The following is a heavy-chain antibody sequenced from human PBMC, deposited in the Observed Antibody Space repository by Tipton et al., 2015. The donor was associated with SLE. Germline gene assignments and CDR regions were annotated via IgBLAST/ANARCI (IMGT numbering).Heavy chain of an antibody. CDR3: AREEGYGQGY. D-gene: IGHD5-18*01. Sequence: TLSLTCAVYGGSFSGYYWSWIRQSPGKGLEWIGEINHSGSTNYNPSLKSRVTISVDTSKNQFSLKLSSVTAADTAVYYCAREEGYGQGYWGQGTLVTVSS. CDR2: INHSGST. V-gene: IGHV4-34*01. CDR1: GGSFSGYY. J-gene: IGHJ4*02.